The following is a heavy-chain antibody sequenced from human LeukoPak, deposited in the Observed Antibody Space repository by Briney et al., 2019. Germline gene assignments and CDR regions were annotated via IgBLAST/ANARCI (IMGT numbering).Heavy chain of an antibody. J-gene: IGHJ4*02. V-gene: IGHV4-59*01. CDR3: ARHRTTGTTIYLDY. Sequence: PSETLSLTCTVSGGSISSYYWSWIRQPPGKGLEWIGYIYYSGSTNYNPSLKSRVTISVDTSKNQFSLKLSSVTAADTAVYYCARHRTTGTTIYLDYWGQGTLVTVSS. CDR1: GGSISSYY. D-gene: IGHD1-1*01. CDR2: IYYSGST.